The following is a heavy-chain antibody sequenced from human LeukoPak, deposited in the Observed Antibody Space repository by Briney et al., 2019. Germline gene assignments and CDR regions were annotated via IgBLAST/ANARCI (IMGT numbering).Heavy chain of an antibody. Sequence: GRSLRLSCAASGFTFSSYAMPWVRQAPGKGLEWVAVISYDGSNKYYADSVKGRFTISRDNSKNTLYLQMNSLRAEDTAVYYCARVGWLQLPPSDYWGQGTLVTVSS. CDR2: ISYDGSNK. D-gene: IGHD5-24*01. V-gene: IGHV3-30-3*01. CDR3: ARVGWLQLPPSDY. CDR1: GFTFSSYA. J-gene: IGHJ4*02.